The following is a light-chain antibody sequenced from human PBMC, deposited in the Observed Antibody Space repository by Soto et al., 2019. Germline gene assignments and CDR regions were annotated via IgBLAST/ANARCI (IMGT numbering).Light chain of an antibody. V-gene: IGKV3-11*01. CDR2: DVY. CDR3: LQRSNWPLT. J-gene: IGKJ4*01. CDR1: QSVTSF. Sequence: EIMLTQSPVTLSLSPGERATLSCRASQSVTSFLAWYQQKPVQAPRLLIYDVYNRAAGIRTRFSGSGSGTVFTLTISGLEPEDFAVYYCLQRSNWPLTFGGGTKVEIQ.